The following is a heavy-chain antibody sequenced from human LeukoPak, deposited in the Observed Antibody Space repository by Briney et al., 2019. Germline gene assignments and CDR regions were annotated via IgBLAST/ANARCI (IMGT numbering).Heavy chain of an antibody. Sequence: DLFAVIWYDGSNKYYADSVKGRFTISRDNSKNTLYLQMNSLRAEDTAVYYCARGTYVFDYWGQGTLVTVSS. CDR2: IWYDGSNK. V-gene: IGHV3-33*01. J-gene: IGHJ4*02. CDR3: ARGTYVFDY. D-gene: IGHD3-16*01.